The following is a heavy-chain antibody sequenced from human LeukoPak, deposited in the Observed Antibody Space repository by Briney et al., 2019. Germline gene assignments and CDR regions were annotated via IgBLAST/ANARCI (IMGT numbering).Heavy chain of an antibody. CDR3: ARGRGASSTYDY. J-gene: IGHJ4*02. V-gene: IGHV1-8*03. D-gene: IGHD1-26*01. Sequence: ASVKVSCKASGYTFTSYDINWVRQATGQGLEWMGWMNPNSGNTGYAQKFQGRVTITRNTSISTAYMELSSLRSEDTAVYYCARGRGASSTYDYWGQGTLVTVSS. CDR1: GYTFTSYD. CDR2: MNPNSGNT.